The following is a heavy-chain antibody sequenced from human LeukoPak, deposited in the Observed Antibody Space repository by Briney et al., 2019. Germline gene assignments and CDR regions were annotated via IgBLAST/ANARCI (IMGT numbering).Heavy chain of an antibody. CDR3: ARGDFWSGYLDY. D-gene: IGHD3-3*01. J-gene: IGHJ4*02. CDR1: GGSISSGSYH. V-gene: IGHV4-61*02. Sequence: SQTLTLTCTVSGGSISSGSYHWSWIPQPAGKGLEWIRRIYTSGSTNYNPSLTSRVTISVDTSNNQYSLKLSSVTAADTAVYYCARGDFWSGYLDYWGQGTLVTVSS. CDR2: IYTSGST.